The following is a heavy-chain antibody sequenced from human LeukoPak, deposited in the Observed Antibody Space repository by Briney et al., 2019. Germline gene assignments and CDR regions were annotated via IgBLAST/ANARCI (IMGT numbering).Heavy chain of an antibody. CDR3: ARGYGITMVRGVIQTPFDY. Sequence: SETLSLTCAVYGGSFSGSYWSWIRQPPGKGLEWIGEINHSGSTNYNPSLKSRVTISVDTSKKQFSLKLSSVTAADTAVYYCARGYGITMVRGVIQTPFDYWGQGTLVTVSS. D-gene: IGHD3-10*01. V-gene: IGHV4-34*01. CDR2: INHSGST. J-gene: IGHJ4*02. CDR1: GGSFSGSY.